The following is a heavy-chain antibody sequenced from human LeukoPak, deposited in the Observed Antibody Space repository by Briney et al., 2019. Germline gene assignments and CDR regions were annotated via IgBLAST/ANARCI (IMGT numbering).Heavy chain of an antibody. CDR3: TTSPGDPFDY. CDR2: ISPNSGDT. V-gene: IGHV1-2*02. CDR1: GYTFTGFH. J-gene: IGHJ4*02. Sequence: ASVTVSCKASGYTFTGFHIHWVRQAPGQGLEYMGWISPNSGDTNYAQKFQGRVTMTRDTSISTAYMGLSSLRFDDTAVYYCTTSPGDPFDYWGQGTLVTVSS. D-gene: IGHD3-16*01.